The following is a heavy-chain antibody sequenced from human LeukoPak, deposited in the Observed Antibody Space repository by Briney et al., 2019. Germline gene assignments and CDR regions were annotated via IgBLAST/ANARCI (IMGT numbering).Heavy chain of an antibody. D-gene: IGHD3-3*01. CDR2: ISSSSSYI. J-gene: IGHJ6*03. CDR3: ARGTIFGVVIVHYYYMDV. CDR1: GFTFSSYS. V-gene: IGHV3-21*01. Sequence: GGSLRLSCAASGFTFSSYSMNWVRQAPGKGLEWVSSISSSSSYIYYADSVKGRFTISRDNAKNSLYLQMNSLRAEDTAVYYCARGTIFGVVIVHYYYMDVWGKGTTVTASS.